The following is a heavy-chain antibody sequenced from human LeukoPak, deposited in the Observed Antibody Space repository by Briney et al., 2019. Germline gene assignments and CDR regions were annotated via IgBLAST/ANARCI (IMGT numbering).Heavy chain of an antibody. CDR3: ARAGGSYQVFDY. V-gene: IGHV3-48*01. CDR2: ITSSSGTI. CDR1: GFTFNSYS. J-gene: IGHJ4*02. D-gene: IGHD1-26*01. Sequence: GGSLRLPCAASGFTFNSYSMNWVRQAPGKGLEWVSYITSSSGTIYYADSVKGRFTISRDNAKNSLYLQMNSLRAEDTAVYYCARAGGSYQVFDYWGQGTLVTVSS.